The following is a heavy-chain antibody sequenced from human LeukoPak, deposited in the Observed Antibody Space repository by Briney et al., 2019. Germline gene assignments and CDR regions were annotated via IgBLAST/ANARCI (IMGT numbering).Heavy chain of an antibody. D-gene: IGHD5-24*01. V-gene: IGHV5-51*01. CDR1: GYSLTSYW. Sequence: GESLKISCKGSGYSLTSYWIGWVRQMPGKGLEWMGIVYPGHSDTKYSPSFQGQVTISADKSISTAYLQWSSLKASDTAIYYCASPGRDAHSSHPPDYWGQGTLVTVSS. CDR3: ASPGRDAHSSHPPDY. CDR2: VYPGHSDT. J-gene: IGHJ4*02.